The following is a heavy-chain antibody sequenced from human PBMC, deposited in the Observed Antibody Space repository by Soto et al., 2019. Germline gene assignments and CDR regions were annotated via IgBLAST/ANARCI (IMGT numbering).Heavy chain of an antibody. V-gene: IGHV3-33*01. J-gene: IGHJ4*02. Sequence: QVQLVESGGGVVQPGTSLRLSCSASGSTFSNYGMHWVRQAPGKGLEWVAVVWYDGTTKFYPDSVKGRFTISRDNSNNTLYLQMNSLRVEYKAVYYCSTVDNYYGSVFWGQGTLVTVSS. CDR3: STVDNYYGSVF. D-gene: IGHD3-10*01. CDR2: VWYDGTTK. CDR1: GSTFSNYG.